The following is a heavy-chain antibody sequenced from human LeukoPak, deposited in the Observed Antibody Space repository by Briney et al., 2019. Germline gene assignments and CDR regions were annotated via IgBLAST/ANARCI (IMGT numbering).Heavy chain of an antibody. Sequence: GGSLRLSCVASGYTFSNYAMHWVRQTPGKGLEYVSGINSNGGSTQYASSVKGRFTISRDNAKNSLYLQMNSLRAEDTAVYYCARGTTVAGKYNWFDPWGQGTLVTVSS. D-gene: IGHD6-19*01. CDR1: GYTFSNYA. CDR2: INSNGGST. V-gene: IGHV3-64*01. CDR3: ARGTTVAGKYNWFDP. J-gene: IGHJ5*02.